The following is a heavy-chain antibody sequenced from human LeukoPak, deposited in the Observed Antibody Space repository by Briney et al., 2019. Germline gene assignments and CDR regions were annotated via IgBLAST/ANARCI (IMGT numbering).Heavy chain of an antibody. CDR1: GYTFTSFY. V-gene: IGHV1-46*01. J-gene: IGHJ4*02. CDR2: INPSGGST. D-gene: IGHD2/OR15-2a*01. CDR3: ARILRRHGTTFDY. Sequence: ASVKVSCKAVGYTFTSFYIHWVRQAPGQGLEWMGLINPSGGSTTFAERFQGRVAMTTERSTDTVYMELRSLKSEDTAFYYCARILRRHGTTFDYWGQGTLVTVSS.